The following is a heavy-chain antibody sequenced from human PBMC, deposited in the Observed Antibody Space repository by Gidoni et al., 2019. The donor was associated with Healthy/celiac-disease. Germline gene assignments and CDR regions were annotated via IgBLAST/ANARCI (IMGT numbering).Heavy chain of an antibody. CDR3: ARDLAVVVPAANYYGMDV. CDR2: ISYDGSNK. D-gene: IGHD2-2*01. J-gene: IGHJ6*02. V-gene: IGHV3-30-3*01. CDR1: GFTFRSYA. Sequence: QVQLVESGGGVVQPGRSLRLSCAASGFTFRSYAMHGVRQAPGKWLEWVAVISYDGSNKYDADSVKGRFTISRDNSKNTLYLQMNSLRAEDTAVYYCARDLAVVVPAANYYGMDVWGQGTTVTVSS.